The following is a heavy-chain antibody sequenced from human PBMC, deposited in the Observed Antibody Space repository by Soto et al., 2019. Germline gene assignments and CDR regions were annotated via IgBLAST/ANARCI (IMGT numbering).Heavy chain of an antibody. CDR2: ISKTSSTI. CDR3: ARAILLSVYVPDF. D-gene: IGHD3-3*01. V-gene: IGHV3-21*06. CDR1: GFYFTSYT. J-gene: IGHJ4*02. Sequence: PGGSLRLSCAASGFYFTSYTMDWVRQAPGKGLEWVSSISKTSSTISYADSVRGRFTISRDNAQNTLYLQMDSLGVADTAVYYCARAILLSVYVPDFWGQGTLVTVSS.